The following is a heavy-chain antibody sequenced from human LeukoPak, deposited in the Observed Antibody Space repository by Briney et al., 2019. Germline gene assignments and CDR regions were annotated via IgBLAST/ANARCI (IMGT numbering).Heavy chain of an antibody. CDR2: MNPNSGNT. CDR3: AREVDGDVWFDP. V-gene: IGHV1-8*01. Sequence: ASVKVSCKASGYTFTSYNINWVRQATGQGLEWMGWMNPNSGNTGYAQKFQGRVTMTRNTSISTAYMELSSLRSEDTAVYYCAREVDGDVWFDPWGQGTLVTVSS. J-gene: IGHJ5*02. D-gene: IGHD4-17*01. CDR1: GYTFTSYN.